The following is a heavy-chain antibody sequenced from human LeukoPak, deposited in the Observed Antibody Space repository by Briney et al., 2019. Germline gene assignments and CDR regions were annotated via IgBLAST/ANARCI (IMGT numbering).Heavy chain of an antibody. CDR1: GGSISSSSYY. CDR2: KFHRGPT. D-gene: IGHD1-26*01. CDR3: ARVMFPSQWELSPFES. J-gene: IGHJ4*02. V-gene: IGHV4-39*07. Sequence: PSETLSLTCTVSGGSISSSSYYWGWIRQPPGKGLEWIANKFHRGPTYYNPSLKSRLTISVDSSKNEISLKLTSVTAADTATYYCARVMFPSQWELSPFESWGQGILVTVSS.